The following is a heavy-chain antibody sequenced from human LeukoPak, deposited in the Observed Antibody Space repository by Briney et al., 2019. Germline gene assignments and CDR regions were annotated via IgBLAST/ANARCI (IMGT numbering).Heavy chain of an antibody. V-gene: IGHV3-30*18. CDR3: AKDRPKYCGGDCSIFDY. J-gene: IGHJ4*02. CDR2: VSHDGSNK. Sequence: GGSLSLSCAASGFTFSSYGMHWVRQAPGKGLEWVAVVSHDGSNKYYADSVKGRFSISRDNSKNTLYLQKNSLSAGDTAIYYCAKDRPKYCGGDCSIFDYWGQGTLVTVSS. D-gene: IGHD2-21*02. CDR1: GFTFSSYG.